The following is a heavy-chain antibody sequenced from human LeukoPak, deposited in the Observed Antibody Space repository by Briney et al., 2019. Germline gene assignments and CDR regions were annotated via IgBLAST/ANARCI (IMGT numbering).Heavy chain of an antibody. CDR3: ATQSTNRSSWTTFDY. CDR1: GFTFDDYA. D-gene: IGHD6-13*01. CDR2: ISWNSRSI. Sequence: GGSLRLSCAASGFTFDDYATHWARQAPGKGLEWVSGISWNSRSIGYGDSVKGRFTISRDNAKNSLYLQMNSLRPEDTALYYCATQSTNRSSWTTFDYWGQGTLVTVSS. V-gene: IGHV3-9*01. J-gene: IGHJ4*02.